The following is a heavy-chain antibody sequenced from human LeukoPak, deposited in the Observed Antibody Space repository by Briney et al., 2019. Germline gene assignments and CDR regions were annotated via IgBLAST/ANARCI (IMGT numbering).Heavy chain of an antibody. D-gene: IGHD3-10*01. V-gene: IGHV4-59*01. Sequence: PSETLSLTCTVSGGSISSYYWSWIRQPPGKGLEWIGYIYYSGSTNYNPSLKSRVTISVDTSKNQFSLKLSSVTAEDTAVYYCAREITMVRGVPDAFDIWGQGTMVTVSS. CDR2: IYYSGST. CDR3: AREITMVRGVPDAFDI. J-gene: IGHJ3*02. CDR1: GGSISSYY.